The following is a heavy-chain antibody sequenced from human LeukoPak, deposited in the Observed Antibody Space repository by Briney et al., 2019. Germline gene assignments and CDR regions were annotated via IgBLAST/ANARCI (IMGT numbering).Heavy chain of an antibody. CDR2: ISGSVVNT. Sequence: ASVKVSCKAYGYTFMSHGISWVRQAPGQGLGWMGWISGSVVNTNYAQRLQGRVTMTTDTSTTTAYMELRSLRSDDTAVYYCARATGTWGHDGFDIWGQGTIVTVSS. CDR3: ARATGTWGHDGFDI. V-gene: IGHV1-18*01. D-gene: IGHD3-16*01. J-gene: IGHJ3*02. CDR1: GYTFMSHG.